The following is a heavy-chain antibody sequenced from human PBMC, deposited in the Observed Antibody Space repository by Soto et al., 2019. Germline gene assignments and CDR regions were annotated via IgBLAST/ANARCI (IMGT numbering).Heavy chain of an antibody. J-gene: IGHJ4*02. D-gene: IGHD2-2*02. V-gene: IGHV1-46*01. CDR2: INPSGGST. CDR3: ARVGAAINYFDY. Sequence: GASVKVSCKASGCTFSSYYMHWVRQAPGQGLEWMGIINPSGGSTTYAQNFQGRVTMTRDTSTSTFYMELSSLRSDDTAVYYCARVGAAINYFDYWGQGTQVTVSS. CDR1: GCTFSSYY.